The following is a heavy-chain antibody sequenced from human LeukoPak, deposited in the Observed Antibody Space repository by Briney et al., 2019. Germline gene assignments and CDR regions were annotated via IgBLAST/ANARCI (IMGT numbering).Heavy chain of an antibody. D-gene: IGHD3-10*01. Sequence: GGSLRLSCAASGFTFSDFYMSWIRQAPGKGLEWVSYISSGGDTVYYADSVKGRFTISRDNSKNTLYLQMNSLRAEDTAVYYCAKDVLWFGELWGIMDVWGKGTTVTISS. CDR3: AKDVLWFGELWGIMDV. CDR2: ISSGGDTV. V-gene: IGHV3-11*01. J-gene: IGHJ6*03. CDR1: GFTFSDFY.